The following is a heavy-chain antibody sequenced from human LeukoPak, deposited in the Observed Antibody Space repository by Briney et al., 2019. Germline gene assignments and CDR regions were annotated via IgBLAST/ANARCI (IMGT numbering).Heavy chain of an antibody. Sequence: GGSLRLSCAASGFTIDDYAMHWVRQAPGKGLEWVSGISWNSGSIGYADSVKGRFTISRDNAKNSLYLQMNSLRAEDTALYYCAKDRGTYYYDSSGYYDYWGQGTLVTVSS. CDR2: ISWNSGSI. CDR3: AKDRGTYYYDSSGYYDY. CDR1: GFTIDDYA. V-gene: IGHV3-9*01. D-gene: IGHD3-22*01. J-gene: IGHJ4*02.